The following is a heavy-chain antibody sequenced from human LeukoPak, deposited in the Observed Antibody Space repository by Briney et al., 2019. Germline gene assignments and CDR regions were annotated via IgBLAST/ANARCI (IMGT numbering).Heavy chain of an antibody. CDR2: IYPGDSDT. CDR3: ARLLGNDWSGRDY. V-gene: IGHV5-51*01. CDR1: GYSFSNYW. J-gene: IGHJ4*02. D-gene: IGHD3-9*01. Sequence: GESLKISCKGSGYSFSNYWIGWVRQTPGKGLEWMAIIYPGDSDTKYSPSFQGQVTISADKSISTAYLQWNSLTASDSAMYYCARLLGNDWSGRDYWGQGTQVTVSS.